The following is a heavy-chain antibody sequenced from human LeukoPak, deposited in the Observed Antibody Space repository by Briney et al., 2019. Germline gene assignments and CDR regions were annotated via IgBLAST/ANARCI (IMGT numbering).Heavy chain of an antibody. CDR1: GFTFSSYG. D-gene: IGHD2-2*01. J-gene: IGHJ4*02. Sequence: GGSLRLSCAASGFTFSSYGMHWVRQAPGKGLEWVAFIRYDGSNKYYADSVKGRFTISRDNSKNTLYLQMNSLRAEDTAVYYCARDLGSTSSWATVPDYWGQGTLVTVSS. CDR2: IRYDGSNK. CDR3: ARDLGSTSSWATVPDY. V-gene: IGHV3-30*02.